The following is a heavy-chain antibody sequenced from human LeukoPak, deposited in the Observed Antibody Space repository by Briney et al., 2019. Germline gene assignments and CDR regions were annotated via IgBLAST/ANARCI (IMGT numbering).Heavy chain of an antibody. CDR1: GFGLSNYW. V-gene: IGHV3-7*01. D-gene: IGHD4-11*01. Sequence: GGSLRLSCAASGFGLSNYWMSWVRQAPGKGLEWVANMNEDGSEKNYVDSVKGRFTISRDNAQDSLYLQMNSLRAEDTAVYYCARDRGYSNFDYWGQGTLLTVSS. J-gene: IGHJ4*02. CDR3: ARDRGYSNFDY. CDR2: MNEDGSEK.